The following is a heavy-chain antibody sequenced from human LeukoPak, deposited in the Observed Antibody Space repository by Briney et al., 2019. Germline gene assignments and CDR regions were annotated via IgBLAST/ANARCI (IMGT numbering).Heavy chain of an antibody. J-gene: IGHJ3*02. V-gene: IGHV3-23*01. CDR3: AKDAVVVASHYYGAFDI. D-gene: IGHD2-15*01. CDR2: ISGSGGST. Sequence: GGSLRLSCAASGFTFSSYAMSWVHQAPGKGLEWVSAISGSGGSTYYADSVKGRFTISRDNSKNTLYLQMNSLRAEDTAVYYCAKDAVVVASHYYGAFDIWGQGTMVTVSS. CDR1: GFTFSSYA.